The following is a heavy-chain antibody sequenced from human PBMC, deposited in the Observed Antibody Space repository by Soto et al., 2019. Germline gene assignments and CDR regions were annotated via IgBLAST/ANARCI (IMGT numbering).Heavy chain of an antibody. D-gene: IGHD6-6*01. CDR3: VKDKSIAARHYYYYGMDV. Sequence: GGSLRLSCSASGFTFSSYAMHWVRQAPGKGLEYVSAISSNGGSTYYADSVKGRFTISRDNSKNTLYLQMSSLRAEDTAVYYCVKDKSIAARHYYYYGMDVWGQGTTVTVSS. V-gene: IGHV3-64D*08. CDR2: ISSNGGST. CDR1: GFTFSSYA. J-gene: IGHJ6*02.